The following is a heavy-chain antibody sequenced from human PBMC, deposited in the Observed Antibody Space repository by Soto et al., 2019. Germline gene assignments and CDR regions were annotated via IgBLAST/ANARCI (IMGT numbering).Heavy chain of an antibody. J-gene: IGHJ6*02. Sequence: QVQLVQSGAEVKKPGSSVKVSCKASGGTFSSYAISWVRQAPGQGLEWMGGIIPIFGTANYAQKFQGRVTITADESMSTAYRELSSLRSEDTAVYYCARAAPLDIVVVPAATAIYYGMDVWGQGTTVTVSS. CDR1: GGTFSSYA. V-gene: IGHV1-69*01. CDR3: ARAAPLDIVVVPAATAIYYGMDV. D-gene: IGHD2-2*01. CDR2: IIPIFGTA.